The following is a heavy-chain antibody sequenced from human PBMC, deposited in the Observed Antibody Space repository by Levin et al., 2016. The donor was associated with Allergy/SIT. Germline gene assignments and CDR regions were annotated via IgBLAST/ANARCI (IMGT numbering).Heavy chain of an antibody. J-gene: IGHJ4*02. CDR2: INAALGNT. D-gene: IGHD2-2*01. CDR3: VRRAYDFDI. V-gene: IGHV1-3*01. Sequence: WVRQAPGQSFQWLGWINAALGNTKYSQNFQGRVTFTRDTTANTAYMELTSLRVEDTAVYYCVRRAYDFDIWGQGTLVTVSS.